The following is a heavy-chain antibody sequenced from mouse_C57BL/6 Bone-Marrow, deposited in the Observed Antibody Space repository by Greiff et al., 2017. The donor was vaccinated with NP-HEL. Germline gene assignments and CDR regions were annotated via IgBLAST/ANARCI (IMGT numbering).Heavy chain of an antibody. D-gene: IGHD2-4*01. CDR2: INPNNGGT. J-gene: IGHJ4*01. CDR1: GYTFTDYN. Sequence: EVMLVESGPELVKPGASVKIPCKASGYTFTDYNMDWVKQSHGKSLEWIGDINPNNGGTIYNQKFKGKATLTVDKSSSTAYMELRSLTSEDTAVYYCAREGDYDGYYYAMDYWGQGTSVTVSS. V-gene: IGHV1-18*01. CDR3: AREGDYDGYYYAMDY.